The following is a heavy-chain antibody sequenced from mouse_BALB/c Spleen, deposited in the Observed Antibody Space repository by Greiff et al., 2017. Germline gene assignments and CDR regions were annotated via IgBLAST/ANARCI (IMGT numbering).Heavy chain of an antibody. J-gene: IGHJ4*01. CDR2: ISYDGSN. CDR3: ASIYYDYDGNAMDY. D-gene: IGHD2-4*01. V-gene: IGHV3-6*02. CDR1: GYSITSGYY. Sequence: EVKLQESGPGLVKPSQSLSLTCSVTGYSITSGYYWNWIRQFPGNKLEWMGYISYDGSNNYNPSLKNRISITRDTSKNQFFLKLNSVTTEDTATYYCASIYYDYDGNAMDYWGQGTSVTVSS.